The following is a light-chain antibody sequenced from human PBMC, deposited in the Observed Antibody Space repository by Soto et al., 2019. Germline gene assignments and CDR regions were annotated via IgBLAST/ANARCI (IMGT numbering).Light chain of an antibody. CDR2: DVS. J-gene: IGLJ1*01. V-gene: IGLV2-11*01. CDR1: SSDVGGYNY. Sequence: QSALTQPRSVSGSPGQSVTISCTGTSSDVGGYNYVSWYQQHPGKAPKLMIYDVSKRPSGVPDRFSGSKSGNTASLTISGRQAEEEADYYCCSYAGSYTQVFGTGTKLTVL. CDR3: CSYAGSYTQV.